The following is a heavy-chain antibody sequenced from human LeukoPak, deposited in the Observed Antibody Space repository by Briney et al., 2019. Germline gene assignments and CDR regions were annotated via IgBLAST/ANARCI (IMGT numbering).Heavy chain of an antibody. CDR1: GGSISSGGYS. J-gene: IGHJ4*02. V-gene: IGHV4-30-4*08. D-gene: IGHD6-13*01. CDR3: AREGSHSSSWWANN. Sequence: SETLSLTCTVSGGSISSGGYSWSWIRQPPGKGLEWIGYIYYSGSAYYNPSLKSRVAMSVDLSKNQFSLNLSSVTAADTAVYYCAREGSHSSSWWANNWGQGTLVTVSS. CDR2: IYYSGSA.